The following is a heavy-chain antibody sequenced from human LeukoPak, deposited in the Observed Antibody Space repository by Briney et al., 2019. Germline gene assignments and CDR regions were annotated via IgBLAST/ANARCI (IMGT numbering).Heavy chain of an antibody. CDR3: ARAGWIITSGIDY. CDR2: IYHIGST. Sequence: SETLSLTRGVSGYSISRRYYWAWIRQPPGKGLEWIGTIYHIGSTYYNPSLESRVTISVDTSKNEFSLNLNSVAAADTAVYYCARAGWIITSGIDYWGQGALVTVSS. V-gene: IGHV4-38-2*01. CDR1: GYSISRRYY. J-gene: IGHJ4*02. D-gene: IGHD1-20*01.